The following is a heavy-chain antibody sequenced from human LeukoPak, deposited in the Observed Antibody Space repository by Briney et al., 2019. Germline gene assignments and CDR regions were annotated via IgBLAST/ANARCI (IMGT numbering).Heavy chain of an antibody. CDR1: GFTLSSYE. Sequence: GGSLRLSCAASGFTLSSYEMNWDRQAPGKGLEWISYISSSGSTIYYGDSVKGRFTISRDSAKNSLYLQMNSLRAEDTAVYYCAKGWDSGPHFGSWGQGTLVTVSS. CDR3: AKGWDSGPHFGS. J-gene: IGHJ4*02. V-gene: IGHV3-48*03. D-gene: IGHD1-26*01. CDR2: ISSSGSTI.